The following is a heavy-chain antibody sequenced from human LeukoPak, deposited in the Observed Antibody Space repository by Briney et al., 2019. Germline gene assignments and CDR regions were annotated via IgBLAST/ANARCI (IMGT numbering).Heavy chain of an antibody. D-gene: IGHD3-10*01. Sequence: SETLSLTCAVYGGSFSSYYWSWIRQPPGKGLEWIGYIYYSGSTNYNPSLKSRVTISVDTSKNQFSLKLSSVTAADTAVYYCARDRAAWFGDLLGGYYYYYYMDVWGKGTTVTVSS. CDR1: GGSFSSYY. CDR3: ARDRAAWFGDLLGGYYYYYYMDV. CDR2: IYYSGST. J-gene: IGHJ6*03. V-gene: IGHV4-59*01.